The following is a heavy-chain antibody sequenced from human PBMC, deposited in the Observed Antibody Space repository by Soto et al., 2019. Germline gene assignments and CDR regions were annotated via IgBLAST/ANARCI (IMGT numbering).Heavy chain of an antibody. Sequence: GGSLRLSCAASGFTVSSNYMSWVRQAPGKGLEWVSVIYSGGSTYYADSVKGRFTISRHNSKNTLYLQMNSLRAEGTAVYYCARDRGDSSGYDYWGQGTLVTSPQ. CDR1: GFTVSSNY. D-gene: IGHD3-22*01. V-gene: IGHV3-53*04. CDR2: IYSGGST. J-gene: IGHJ4*02. CDR3: ARDRGDSSGYDY.